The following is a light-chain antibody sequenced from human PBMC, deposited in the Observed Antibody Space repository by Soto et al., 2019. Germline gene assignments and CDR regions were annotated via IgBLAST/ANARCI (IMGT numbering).Light chain of an antibody. J-gene: IGLJ1*01. Sequence: QSLLTQPASVCGSPGQSITISCTGTSSDVGGYNYVSWYQQHAGKAPKLMIYDVSNRPSGVSNRFSGSKSGNTASLTISGLQAEDEADYYCSSYTSSSTLGGVFGTGTKVTVL. CDR1: SSDVGGYNY. CDR3: SSYTSSSTLGGV. CDR2: DVS. V-gene: IGLV2-14*01.